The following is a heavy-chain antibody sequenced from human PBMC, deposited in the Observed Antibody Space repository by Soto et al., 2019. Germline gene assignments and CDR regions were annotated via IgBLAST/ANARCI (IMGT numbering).Heavy chain of an antibody. D-gene: IGHD3-22*01. J-gene: IGHJ4*02. Sequence: QVQLVESGGAVVQPGKSLRVACAVSGFTFNNYAMHWVRQAPGKGLEWVAVISYDGTNKFYASSVKGRFTISRDNSKNTLYLEMDSLRVEDTAVYYCVRATYFSDSSGYTRCFDYWGQGTLVTVSS. CDR2: ISYDGTNK. CDR3: VRATYFSDSSGYTRCFDY. CDR1: GFTFNNYA. V-gene: IGHV3-30*19.